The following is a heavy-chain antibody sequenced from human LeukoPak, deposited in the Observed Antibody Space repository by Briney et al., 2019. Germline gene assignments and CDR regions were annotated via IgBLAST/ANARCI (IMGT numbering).Heavy chain of an antibody. Sequence: PGGSLRLSCAASGFTFSSYAMSWVRQAPGKGLEWVSVTSGSGASTSYADSVKGRFTIARDNSKNTLYLQMNSLRAEDTAVYYCAKVGYFFGYLYYFDNWGQGTLVTVSS. CDR3: AKVGYFFGYLYYFDN. V-gene: IGHV3-23*01. D-gene: IGHD5-18*01. CDR2: TSGSGAST. CDR1: GFTFSSYA. J-gene: IGHJ4*02.